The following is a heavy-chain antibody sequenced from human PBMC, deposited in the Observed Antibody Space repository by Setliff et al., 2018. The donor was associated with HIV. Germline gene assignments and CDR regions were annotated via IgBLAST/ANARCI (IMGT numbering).Heavy chain of an antibody. CDR1: GGTFSNEA. CDR2: VIPMFDAA. V-gene: IGHV1-69*13. D-gene: IGHD6-13*01. Sequence: SVKVSCKVSGGTFSNEAISWVRQAPGQGLEWMGAVIPMFDAANYAQRFQGRVTITAAESTSTAYMELRSLTSEDTAVYYCAIEIAAAGTPGRWLDPWGQGTLVTVSS. J-gene: IGHJ5*02. CDR3: AIEIAAAGTPGRWLDP.